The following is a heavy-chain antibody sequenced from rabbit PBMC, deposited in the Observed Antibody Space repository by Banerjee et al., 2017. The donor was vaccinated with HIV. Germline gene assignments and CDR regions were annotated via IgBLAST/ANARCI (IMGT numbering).Heavy chain of an antibody. CDR3: ARDDAGDEIWYFRL. Sequence: QQQLEESGGGLVKPEGSLTLTCKASGFTISSSYHMCWVRQAPGKGLEWIACIYGGSSGSTYYASWAKGRFTISKTSSTTVTLQMTSLTAADTATYFCARDDAGDEIWYFRLWGPGTLVTVS. CDR2: IYGGSSGST. D-gene: IGHD2-1*01. J-gene: IGHJ4*01. V-gene: IGHV1S45*01. CDR1: GFTISSSYH.